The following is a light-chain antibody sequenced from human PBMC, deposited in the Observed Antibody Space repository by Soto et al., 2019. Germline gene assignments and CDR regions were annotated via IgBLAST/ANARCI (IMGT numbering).Light chain of an antibody. CDR2: AAS. CDR1: QVIGND. CDR3: LQFYNFSWT. V-gene: IGKV1-6*01. J-gene: IGKJ1*01. Sequence: AIQMTQSPSSLSASVGDRFTISCRASQVIGNDLAWYQQTPGKAPRLLIFAASNLQSGVPSRFRGSGSGTDFTLTISRLQPEDFETYYCLQFYNFSWTFGQGTKVDI.